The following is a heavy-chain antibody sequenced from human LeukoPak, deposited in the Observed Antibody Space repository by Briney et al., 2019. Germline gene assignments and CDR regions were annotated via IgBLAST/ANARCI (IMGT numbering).Heavy chain of an antibody. CDR3: ERDTMGDGYGDFDY. Sequence: SETLSLTCTVSGASISSYYWSWIRQPPGKGLEWIGYIHYSGSTNYNRSLKSRVTISVDTSKNRFSMKVTSVTAADTAVYYCERDTMGDGYGDFDYWGQGTLVTVSS. CDR1: GASISSYY. V-gene: IGHV4-59*01. D-gene: IGHD2-21*02. CDR2: IHYSGST. J-gene: IGHJ4*02.